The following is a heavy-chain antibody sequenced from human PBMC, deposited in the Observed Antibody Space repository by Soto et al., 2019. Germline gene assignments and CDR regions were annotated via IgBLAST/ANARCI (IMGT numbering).Heavy chain of an antibody. Sequence: APLKVSCKASGSPFTGSFITWVRLARDKGLGWMGWINPNSGGTNYAQKFQGRVTMTRDTSISTAYMELSRLRSDDTAVYYCARDRDDSSGYYYVGSDGMDVWGQGTTVTVSS. CDR1: GSPFTGSF. V-gene: IGHV1-2*02. J-gene: IGHJ6*02. CDR2: INPNSGGT. D-gene: IGHD3-22*01. CDR3: ARDRDDSSGYYYVGSDGMDV.